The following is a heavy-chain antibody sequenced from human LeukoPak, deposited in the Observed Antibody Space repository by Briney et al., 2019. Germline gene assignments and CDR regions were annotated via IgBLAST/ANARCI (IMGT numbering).Heavy chain of an antibody. CDR3: ARDHYYDSSGYYL. V-gene: IGHV4-30-2*01. J-gene: IGHJ4*02. Sequence: SQTLSLTCTVSGGSISSGGYYWSWIRQPPGKGLEWIGYIYHSGSTYYNPSLKRRVTISVDRSKNQFSLKLSSVTAADTAVYYCARDHYYDSSGYYLWGQGTLVTVSS. CDR1: GGSISSGGYY. D-gene: IGHD3-22*01. CDR2: IYHSGST.